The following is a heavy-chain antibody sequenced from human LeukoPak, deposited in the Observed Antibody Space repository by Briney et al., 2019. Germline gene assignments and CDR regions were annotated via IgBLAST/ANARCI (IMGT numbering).Heavy chain of an antibody. CDR2: MNPNSGNT. D-gene: IGHD3-3*01. J-gene: IGHJ3*02. Sequence: SSVKVSCKASVYTFTSYDINWVRQATGQALEGMGWMNPNSGNTGYAQKFQGRVTMTRNTSISTAYMELSSLRSEDTAVYYCARGLYDFWSGYYADHDAFDIWGQGTMVTVSS. CDR3: ARGLYDFWSGYYADHDAFDI. CDR1: VYTFTSYD. V-gene: IGHV1-8*01.